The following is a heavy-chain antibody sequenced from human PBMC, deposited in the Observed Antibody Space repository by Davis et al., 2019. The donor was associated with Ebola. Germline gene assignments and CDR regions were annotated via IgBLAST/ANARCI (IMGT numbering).Heavy chain of an antibody. J-gene: IGHJ4*02. CDR3: ASSMIVVPPHY. V-gene: IGHV3-21*05. Sequence: GGSLRLSCAASGFAFSSYAMNWVRQAPGKGLEWVSYISSSGSYTNYADSVKGRFTISRDNAKNSLYLQMNSLRAEDTAVYYCASSMIVVPPHYWGQGTLVTVSS. CDR2: ISSSGSYT. CDR1: GFAFSSYA. D-gene: IGHD3-22*01.